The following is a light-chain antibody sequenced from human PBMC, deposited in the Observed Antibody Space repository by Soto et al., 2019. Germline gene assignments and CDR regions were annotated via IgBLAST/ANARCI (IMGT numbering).Light chain of an antibody. CDR2: GAF. Sequence: EIVLTQSPGTLSLCPGERATLSCRASQSVSSSYLAWYQQKPGQAPRLLIYGAFTRATGIPARFSGSGSGTEFTLTISRLEPGDFAVYYCQQYVTSPPGTFGQGTKVDIK. CDR3: QQYVTSPPGT. V-gene: IGKV3-20*01. J-gene: IGKJ1*01. CDR1: QSVSSSY.